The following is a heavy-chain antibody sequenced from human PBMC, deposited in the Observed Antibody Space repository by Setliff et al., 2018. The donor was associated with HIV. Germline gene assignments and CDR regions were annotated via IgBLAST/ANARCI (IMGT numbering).Heavy chain of an antibody. D-gene: IGHD6-6*01. Sequence: PLETLSLTCNVSGLSMRAHHWSWVRLPPGKTLEWLGYILYSGNSNYNPSFKNRVTISLNEAKRQFSLDLKSVTSADTAVYYCATEGREKLALFDHWGLGTLVTVSS. CDR1: GLSMRAHH. V-gene: IGHV4-59*11. CDR2: ILYSGNS. CDR3: ATEGREKLALFDH. J-gene: IGHJ4*02.